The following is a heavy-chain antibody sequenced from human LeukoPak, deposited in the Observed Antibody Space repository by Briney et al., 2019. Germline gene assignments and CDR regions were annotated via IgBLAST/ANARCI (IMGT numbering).Heavy chain of an antibody. CDR3: ARGGGGVVVDRFDP. J-gene: IGHJ5*02. CDR1: GGSISSYY. CDR2: IYYSGST. D-gene: IGHD2-15*01. V-gene: IGHV4-59*01. Sequence: PSETLSLTCTVSGGSISSYYWSWIRQPPGKGLEWIGYIYYSGSTNYNPSLKSRVTISVDTSKNQFSLKLSSVTAADTAVYYCARGGGGVVVDRFDPWGQGTLVTVSS.